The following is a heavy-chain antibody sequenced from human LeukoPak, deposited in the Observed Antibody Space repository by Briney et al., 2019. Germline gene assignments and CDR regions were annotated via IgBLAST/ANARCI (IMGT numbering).Heavy chain of an antibody. D-gene: IGHD2-2*01. CDR1: GYTFTSYG. V-gene: IGHV1-18*01. CDR2: ISAYNGNT. J-gene: IGHJ5*02. CDR3: ARVIEGYCSSTSCPNWFDH. Sequence: GASVRVSCKASGYTFTSYGISWVRQAPGQGLEWMGWISAYNGNTNYAQKLQGRVTITTDTSTSTAYMELRSLRSDDTAVYYCARVIEGYCSSTSCPNWFDHWGQGTLVTVSS.